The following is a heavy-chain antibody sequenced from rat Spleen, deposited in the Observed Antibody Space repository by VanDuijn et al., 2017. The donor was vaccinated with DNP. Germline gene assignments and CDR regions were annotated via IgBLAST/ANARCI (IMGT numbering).Heavy chain of an antibody. D-gene: IGHD1-11*01. V-gene: IGHV5-22*01. Sequence: EVQLVESGGGLVQPGRSLKLSCVASGFTFNDFYMAWVRQTPQKGLEWVASIRYAGDNQEYGDSGKGRFTISRDNGKNTLYLQIDSLKSEETATYYCARHPLYGGYMYFDSWGQGVMVTVSS. J-gene: IGHJ2*01. CDR3: ARHPLYGGYMYFDS. CDR1: GFTFNDFY. CDR2: IRYAGDNQ.